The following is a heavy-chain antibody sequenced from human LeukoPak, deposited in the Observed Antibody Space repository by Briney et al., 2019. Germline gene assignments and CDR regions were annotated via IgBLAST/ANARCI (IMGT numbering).Heavy chain of an antibody. CDR3: ARRGVGSTRHMDY. D-gene: IGHD1-26*01. CDR1: RFTFSSYS. V-gene: IGHV3-21*01. Sequence: GGSLRLSCAASRFTFSSYSMNWVRQAPGKGLEWVSSISSSSNYIYYADSVKGRFTISRDNAKNSLYLQMNSLRAEDTAVYYCARRGVGSTRHMDYWGQGTLVTVSS. J-gene: IGHJ4*02. CDR2: ISSSSNYI.